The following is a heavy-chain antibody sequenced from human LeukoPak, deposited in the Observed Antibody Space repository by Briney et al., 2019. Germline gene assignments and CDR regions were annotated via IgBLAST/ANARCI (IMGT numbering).Heavy chain of an antibody. CDR1: GYTFTGYY. D-gene: IGHD3-22*01. Sequence: ASVKVSCKASGYTFTGYYMHWVRQAPGQGLEWMGWINPNSGGTNYAQKLQGRVTMTTDTSTSTAYMELRSLRSDDTAVYYCARGFYYDSSGYPQSDYWGQGTLVTVSS. CDR2: INPNSGGT. V-gene: IGHV1-2*02. CDR3: ARGFYYDSSGYPQSDY. J-gene: IGHJ4*02.